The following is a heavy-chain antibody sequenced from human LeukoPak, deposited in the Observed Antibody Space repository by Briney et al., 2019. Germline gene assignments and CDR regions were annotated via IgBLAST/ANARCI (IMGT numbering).Heavy chain of an antibody. CDR1: GFTSSSFA. V-gene: IGHV3-64D*09. Sequence: GGSLRLSCSASGFTSSSFAMHWVRQAPGKGLEYVAAISRNGGSTYYADSVKGRFTISRDDSKNTLYLQMSSLRAEDTAVYLCVKDLRSDFMGVLSRYLSYWGQGTLVTVSS. J-gene: IGHJ4*02. D-gene: IGHD2/OR15-2a*01. CDR2: ISRNGGST. CDR3: VKDLRSDFMGVLSRYLSY.